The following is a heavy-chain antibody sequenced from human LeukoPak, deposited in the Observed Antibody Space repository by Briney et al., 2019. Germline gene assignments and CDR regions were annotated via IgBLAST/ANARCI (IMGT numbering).Heavy chain of an antibody. Sequence: PSETLSHTCTVSGGSISSYYWSWIRQPPGKGLEWIGYIYSSGSTNSHPFLKSRVTISADTSKNQFSLKLSSVTAADTAVYYCARGDYYYMDVWGKGTTVTVPS. D-gene: IGHD1-26*01. J-gene: IGHJ6*03. CDR3: ARGDYYYMDV. CDR2: IYSSGST. CDR1: GGSISSYY. V-gene: IGHV4-59*01.